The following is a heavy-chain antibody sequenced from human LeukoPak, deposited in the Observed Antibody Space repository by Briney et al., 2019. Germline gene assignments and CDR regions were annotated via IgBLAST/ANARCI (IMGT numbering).Heavy chain of an antibody. J-gene: IGHJ4*02. Sequence: ASVKVSCKASGYTFTSYGISWVRQAPGQGLEWMGWISAYNGNTNYAQKFQGRVTMTRDTSISTAYMELSRLRSDDTVVYYCARDGGSSSLVPTKRGSVDYWGQGTLVTVSS. CDR3: ARDGGSSSLVPTKRGSVDY. CDR2: ISAYNGNT. CDR1: GYTFTSYG. D-gene: IGHD6-6*01. V-gene: IGHV1-18*01.